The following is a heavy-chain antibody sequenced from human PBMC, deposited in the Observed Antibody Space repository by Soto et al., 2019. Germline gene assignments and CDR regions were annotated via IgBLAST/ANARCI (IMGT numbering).Heavy chain of an antibody. Sequence: PSETLSLTCTVSGGSISSYYWSWIRQPPGKGLEWIGYIYYSGSTNYNPSLKSRVTISVDTSKNQFSLKLSSVTAADTAVYYCARRDCSSTSCYSDYYYYMDVWGKGTTVTVSS. CDR2: IYYSGST. CDR1: GGSISSYY. D-gene: IGHD2-2*01. V-gene: IGHV4-59*08. CDR3: ARRDCSSTSCYSDYYYYMDV. J-gene: IGHJ6*03.